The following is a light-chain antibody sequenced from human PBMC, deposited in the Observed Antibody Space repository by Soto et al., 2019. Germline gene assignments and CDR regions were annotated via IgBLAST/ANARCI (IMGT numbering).Light chain of an antibody. CDR1: SSDVGAYNY. J-gene: IGLJ3*02. V-gene: IGLV2-8*01. CDR3: TSYAGSNNWV. CDR2: EVT. Sequence: SALTQPPSASGSPGQSVTISCTGTSSDVGAYNYVSWYQQHPGKAPKLMIYEVTKRPSGVPDRFSGSKSDNTASLTVSGLQAEDEADYYCTSYAGSNNWVFGGGTKLTVL.